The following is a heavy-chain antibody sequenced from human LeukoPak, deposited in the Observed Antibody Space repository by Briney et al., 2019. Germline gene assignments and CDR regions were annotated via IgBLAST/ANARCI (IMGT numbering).Heavy chain of an antibody. CDR2: ISYGGSNK. V-gene: IGHV3-30*18. J-gene: IGHJ6*02. CDR3: AKDAGDPVVMGPYYYYYGMDV. CDR1: GFTFSSYG. D-gene: IGHD3-16*02. Sequence: QPGRSLRLSCAASGFTFSSYGVHWVPQARGKGLEGVAVISYGGSNKYYADYVKGRFTMSSDNSKNTLYLQMNSLRAEDTAVYYCAKDAGDPVVMGPYYYYYGMDVWGQGTTVTVSS.